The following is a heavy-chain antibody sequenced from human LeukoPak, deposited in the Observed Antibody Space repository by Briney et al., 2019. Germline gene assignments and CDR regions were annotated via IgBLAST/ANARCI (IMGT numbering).Heavy chain of an antibody. V-gene: IGHV4-59*01. D-gene: IGHD3-22*01. Sequence: PSETLSLTCSVSGGSISSYYWSWIRQPPGKGLEWIGFIYYSGSTNYNPSLKSRVTISVDTSKSQFSLKLSSVTAADTAVYYCARGQFDSSGYYYGFDYWGQGILASVSS. CDR3: ARGQFDSSGYYYGFDY. CDR2: IYYSGST. CDR1: GGSISSYY. J-gene: IGHJ4*02.